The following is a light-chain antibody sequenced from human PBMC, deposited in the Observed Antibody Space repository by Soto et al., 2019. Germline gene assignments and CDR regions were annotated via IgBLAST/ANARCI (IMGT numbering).Light chain of an antibody. CDR2: DAS. Sequence: DIQMTQSPSTLSASVGDRVTITCRASQSISSWLAWYQQKPGKAPKLLIYDASSLESGVPSMFSGSGPGTEFTLTISSLQPDDFATYYCQQYNSYSPLTFGGGTKVEIK. CDR1: QSISSW. V-gene: IGKV1-5*01. J-gene: IGKJ4*01. CDR3: QQYNSYSPLT.